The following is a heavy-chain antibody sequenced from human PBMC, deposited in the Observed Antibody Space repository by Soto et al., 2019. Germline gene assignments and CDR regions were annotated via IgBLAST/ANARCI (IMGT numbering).Heavy chain of an antibody. D-gene: IGHD4-17*01. V-gene: IGHV4-59*08. J-gene: IGHJ4*02. Sequence: SETLSLTCTVSGGSISSYYWSWIRQPPGKGLEWIGYIYYSGSTNYNPSLKSRVTISVDTSKNQFSLKLSSVTAADTAVYYCASMVATVTTNYFDYWGQGTLVTVSS. CDR3: ASMVATVTTNYFDY. CDR2: IYYSGST. CDR1: GGSISSYY.